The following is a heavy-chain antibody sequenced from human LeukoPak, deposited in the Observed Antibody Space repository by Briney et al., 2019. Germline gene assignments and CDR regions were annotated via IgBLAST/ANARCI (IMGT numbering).Heavy chain of an antibody. J-gene: IGHJ4*02. CDR3: ARTQQQPIRPLWY. D-gene: IGHD6-13*01. CDR1: GGTFSNYA. V-gene: IGHV1-69*04. CDR2: IIPILGLA. Sequence: SVKVSCKASGGTFSNYAISWVRQAPGQGLEWMGRIIPILGLANYAQKFQGRVTITADKSTSTAYMELSSLRSEDTAVYYCARTQQQPIRPLWYWGQGTLVTVSS.